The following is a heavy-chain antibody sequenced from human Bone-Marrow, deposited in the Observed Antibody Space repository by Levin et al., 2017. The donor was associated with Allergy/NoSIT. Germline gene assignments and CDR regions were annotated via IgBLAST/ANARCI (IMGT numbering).Heavy chain of an antibody. CDR1: GDSLTSGSYF. D-gene: IGHD3-10*01. Sequence: SETLSLTCSVSGDSLTSGSYFWNWIRQPAGTGLEWIGRSYRSGSPNYNPSLGSRVSISVDTSKNQFSLRLTSATAADTAVYFCAREPVSGNYYHYYHYYMDVWGEGTSVTVSS. V-gene: IGHV4-61*02. CDR2: SYRSGSP. CDR3: AREPVSGNYYHYYHYYMDV. J-gene: IGHJ6*03.